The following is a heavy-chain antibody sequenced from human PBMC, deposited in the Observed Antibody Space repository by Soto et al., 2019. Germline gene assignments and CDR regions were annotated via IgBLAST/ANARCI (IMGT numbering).Heavy chain of an antibody. D-gene: IGHD3-22*01. J-gene: IGHJ4*02. Sequence: SETLSLTCTVSGGSISSYYWSWIRQPPGKGLEWIGYIYYSGSTNYNPSLKSRVTISVDTSKNQFSLKLSSVTAADTAVYYCARHATHLYDSSGYYYFDYWGQGTLVTVSS. CDR2: IYYSGST. CDR3: ARHATHLYDSSGYYYFDY. V-gene: IGHV4-59*08. CDR1: GGSISSYY.